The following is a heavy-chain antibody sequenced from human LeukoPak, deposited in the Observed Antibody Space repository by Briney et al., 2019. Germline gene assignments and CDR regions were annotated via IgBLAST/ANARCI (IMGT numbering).Heavy chain of an antibody. D-gene: IGHD2-2*01. CDR2: INHSGST. J-gene: IGHJ3*02. V-gene: IGHV4-34*01. CDR1: GGSFSGYY. Sequence: SETLSLTCAVYGGSFSGYYWSWIRQPPGKGLEWIGEINHSGSTSYNPSLKSRVTISVDTSKNQFSLKLSSVTAADTAVYHCARARYCSSTSCYLNAFDIWGQGTMVTVSS. CDR3: ARARYCSSTSCYLNAFDI.